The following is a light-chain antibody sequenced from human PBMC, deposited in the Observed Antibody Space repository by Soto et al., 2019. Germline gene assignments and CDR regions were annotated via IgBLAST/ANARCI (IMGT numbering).Light chain of an antibody. Sequence: QSALTQPASVSGSPGQSITISCTGTSSDVGSYNLVSWYQQHPGKAPKLMIYEATKRPSGVSNRFSGSKSGNTASLTISGVQAEDEADYYCCTYAGYSTYVFGIGTKLTVL. CDR2: EAT. J-gene: IGLJ1*01. CDR3: CTYAGYSTYV. V-gene: IGLV2-23*01. CDR1: SSDVGSYNL.